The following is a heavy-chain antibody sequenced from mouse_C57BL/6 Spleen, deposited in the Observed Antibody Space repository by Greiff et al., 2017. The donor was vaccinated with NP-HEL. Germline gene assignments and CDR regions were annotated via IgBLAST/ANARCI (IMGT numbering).Heavy chain of an antibody. V-gene: IGHV5-9-1*02. CDR3: TRVPYDYDYYFDY. CDR2: ISSGGDYI. CDR1: GFTFSSYA. Sequence: EVKLMESGEGLVKPGGSLKLSCAASGFTFSSYAMSWVRQTPEKRLEWVAYISSGGDYIYYADTVKGRFTISRDNARNTLNLQMSSLKSEDTAMYYCTRVPYDYDYYFDYWGQGTTLTVSS. J-gene: IGHJ2*01. D-gene: IGHD2-4*01.